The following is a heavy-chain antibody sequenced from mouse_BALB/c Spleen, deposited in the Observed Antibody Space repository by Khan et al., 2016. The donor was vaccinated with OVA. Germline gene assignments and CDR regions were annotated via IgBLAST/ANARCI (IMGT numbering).Heavy chain of an antibody. CDR1: GYAFTSYT. J-gene: IGHJ3*01. D-gene: IGHD2-14*01. CDR3: VTDGAYHGNDGWFAY. Sequence: QVQLKESGAELARPGASVKMSCKASGYAFTSYTIHWIKKRPGKGLEWIGYINPSNGYTNYNQTFKDKATLTTDKSSNTAYLQLSSLTSDDSAIDNCVTDGAYHGNDGWFAYWGQGTLVTVSA. CDR2: INPSNGYT. V-gene: IGHV1-4*01.